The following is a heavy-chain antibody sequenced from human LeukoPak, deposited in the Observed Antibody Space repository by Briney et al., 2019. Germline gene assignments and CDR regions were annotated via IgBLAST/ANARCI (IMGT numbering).Heavy chain of an antibody. CDR1: GFTLSSYT. J-gene: IGHJ6*03. CDR3: ARAPGLLIYYYYMDV. CDR2: ISYDGSNE. Sequence: GGSLRLSCAVSGFTLSSYTMHWVRQAPGKGLEWVAVISYDGSNEYYADSVKGRFTISRDNSKNTLYLQMNSLRAEDTAVYYCARAPGLLIYYYYMDVWGKGTTVTVSS. V-gene: IGHV3-30-3*01. D-gene: IGHD2-15*01.